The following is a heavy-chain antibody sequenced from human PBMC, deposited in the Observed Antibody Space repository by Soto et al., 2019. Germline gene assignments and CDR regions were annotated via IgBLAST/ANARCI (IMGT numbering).Heavy chain of an antibody. Sequence: GGSLRLSCAASGFTFSSYAMHWVRQAPGKGLEYVSAISSNGGSTYYANSVKGRFTISRDNSKNTLYLQMGSLRAEDMAVYYCARSDEYYDILTGYYSGGFDYWGQGTLVTVSS. CDR3: ARSDEYYDILTGYYSGGFDY. J-gene: IGHJ4*02. D-gene: IGHD3-9*01. CDR1: GFTFSSYA. CDR2: ISSNGGST. V-gene: IGHV3-64*01.